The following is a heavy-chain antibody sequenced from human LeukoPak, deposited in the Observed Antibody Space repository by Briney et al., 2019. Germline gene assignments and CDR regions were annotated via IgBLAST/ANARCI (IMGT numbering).Heavy chain of an antibody. Sequence: GRSLRLSCAASGFTFSSYAMHWVRQAPGKGLEWVAVISYDGSNKYYADSVKGRFTISRDNSKNTLYLQMNSLRAEDTAVYYCAKGQGATKVLAYWGQGTLVTVSS. V-gene: IGHV3-30*04. CDR1: GFTFSSYA. CDR2: ISYDGSNK. D-gene: IGHD1-26*01. CDR3: AKGQGATKVLAY. J-gene: IGHJ4*02.